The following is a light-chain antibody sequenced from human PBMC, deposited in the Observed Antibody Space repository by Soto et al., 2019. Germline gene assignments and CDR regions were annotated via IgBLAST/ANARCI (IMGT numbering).Light chain of an antibody. V-gene: IGLV3-21*02. CDR3: QVWDTISDHYV. CDR2: VDS. J-gene: IGLJ1*01. Sequence: SYDLAQPHSVSVAPGQTAWITRGGNNIESKSVHWYQQRPGQGPVLVIYVDSDRPSGIPDRFSASTSGNTAALTISRVEAGDEADYYCQVWDTISDHYVFGSGTKATV. CDR1: NIESKS.